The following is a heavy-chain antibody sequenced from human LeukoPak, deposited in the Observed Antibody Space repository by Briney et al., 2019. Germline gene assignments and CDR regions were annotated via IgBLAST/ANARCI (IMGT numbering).Heavy chain of an antibody. CDR3: AKDSRSLAAAGEVDY. J-gene: IGHJ4*02. D-gene: IGHD6-13*01. V-gene: IGHV3-21*01. Sequence: GGSLRLSCAASGFTYSTYSMNWVRQAPGKGPEWVSSISTSSSYINYADSVKGRFTISRDNAKNSLYLQMNSLRAEDTAVYYCAKDSRSLAAAGEVDYWGQGTLVTVSS. CDR1: GFTYSTYS. CDR2: ISTSSSYI.